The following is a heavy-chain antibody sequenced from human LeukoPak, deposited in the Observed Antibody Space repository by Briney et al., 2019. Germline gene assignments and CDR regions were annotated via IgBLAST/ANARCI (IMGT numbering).Heavy chain of an antibody. J-gene: IGHJ1*01. V-gene: IGHV4-4*07. CDR2: IYTSGST. CDR3: ARAGRGNTPVFQH. CDR1: GGSISSYY. D-gene: IGHD2-15*01. Sequence: SETLSLTCTVSGGSISSYYWSWIRQPAGKGLEWIGRIYTSGSTNYNPSLKSRVTISVDTSKNQFSLNLTSVTAADTAVYYCARAGRGNTPVFQHWGQGSLVTVSS.